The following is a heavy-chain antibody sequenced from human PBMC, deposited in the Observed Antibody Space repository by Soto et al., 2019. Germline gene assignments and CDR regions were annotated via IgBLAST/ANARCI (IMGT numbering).Heavy chain of an antibody. CDR1: GFTFSDYY. Sequence: QVQLVESGGGLVKPGGSLRLSCAASGFTFSDYYMSWIRQAPGKGLEWVSYISSSGSTIYYAASVKGRFTISSDNANNSLYLQMNSLRAEDTTVYYCARVPDCSSTRCPRFDYWGQGTLVTVSS. D-gene: IGHD2-2*01. CDR3: ARVPDCSSTRCPRFDY. CDR2: ISSSGSTI. J-gene: IGHJ4*02. V-gene: IGHV3-11*01.